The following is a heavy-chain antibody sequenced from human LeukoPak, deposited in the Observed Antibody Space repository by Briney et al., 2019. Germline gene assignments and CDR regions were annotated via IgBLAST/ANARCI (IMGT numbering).Heavy chain of an antibody. J-gene: IGHJ3*02. Sequence: PSETLSLTCAVYGGSFSGYYWSWIRQPPGKGLEWIGEINHSGSTNYNPSLKSRVTISVDTSKNQFSLKLSSVPAADTAVYYCARGSPIQLWADAFDIWGQGTMVTVSS. CDR2: INHSGST. D-gene: IGHD5-18*01. V-gene: IGHV4-34*01. CDR1: GGSFSGYY. CDR3: ARGSPIQLWADAFDI.